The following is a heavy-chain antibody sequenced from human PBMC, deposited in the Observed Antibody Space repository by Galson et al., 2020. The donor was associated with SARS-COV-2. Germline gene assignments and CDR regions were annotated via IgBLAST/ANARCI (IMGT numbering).Heavy chain of an antibody. CDR3: AKEDDTSGYFWGGLTY. CDR2: IRGRSGGT. V-gene: IGHV3-23*01. D-gene: IGHD3-22*01. J-gene: IGHJ4*02. Sequence: GESLKISCAASGFTFRNYAMNWVRPAPRKGLEWVSAIRGRSGGTYYADPVKGRFTISRDNSKNTLYLQMNRLRAADTAVYYCAKEDDTSGYFWGGLTYWGQGALVTVSS. CDR1: GFTFRNYA.